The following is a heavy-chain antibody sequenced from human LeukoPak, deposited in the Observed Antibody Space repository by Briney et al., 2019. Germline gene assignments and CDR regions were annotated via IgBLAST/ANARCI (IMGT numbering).Heavy chain of an antibody. CDR1: GFTFSSYA. J-gene: IGHJ3*02. CDR2: ISGSGGST. D-gene: IGHD3-22*01. CDR3: AKDGVTMIVVAGDAFDI. Sequence: GGSLRLSCAASGFTFSSYAMSWVRQAPGKGLEWVSAISGSGGSTYYADSVKGRFTISRDNSKNTLYLQMNSLRDEDTAVYYCAKDGVTMIVVAGDAFDIWGQGTMVTVSS. V-gene: IGHV3-23*01.